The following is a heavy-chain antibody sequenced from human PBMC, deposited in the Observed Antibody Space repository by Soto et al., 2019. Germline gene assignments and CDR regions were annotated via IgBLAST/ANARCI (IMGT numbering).Heavy chain of an antibody. V-gene: IGHV3-23*01. J-gene: IGHJ4*02. CDR3: VEALYGGADY. CDR1: GFTFSTYA. CDR2: ISGNGGTT. Sequence: EVQLLESGGGLVQPGGSLRVSCAASGFTFSTYALGWVRQAPGKGLEWVSAISGNGGTTYYSDSVKGRFSISRDNSKNTLYLQMNSLRAEDTAVYYCVEALYGGADYWGQGTLVTVSS. D-gene: IGHD4-17*01.